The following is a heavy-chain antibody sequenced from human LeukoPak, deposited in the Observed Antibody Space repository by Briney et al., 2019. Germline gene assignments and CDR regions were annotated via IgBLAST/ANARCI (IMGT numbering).Heavy chain of an antibody. CDR1: GGSISSYY. CDR3: ARRPGGGVWGSYRYTFDY. CDR2: IYTSGST. V-gene: IGHV4-4*07. D-gene: IGHD3-16*02. J-gene: IGHJ4*02. Sequence: SETLSLTCTVSGGSISSYYWSWIRQPAGKGLEWIGRIYTSGSTNYNPSLKSRVTMSVDTSKNQFSLKLSSVTAADTAVYYCARRPGGGVWGSYRYTFDYWGQGTLVTVSS.